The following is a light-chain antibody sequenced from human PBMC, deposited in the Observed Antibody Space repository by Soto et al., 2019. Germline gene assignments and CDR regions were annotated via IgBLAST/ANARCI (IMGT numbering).Light chain of an antibody. CDR2: LNSDGSH. Sequence: QLVLTQSPSASASLGASVKLTCTLSSLHSSYAIAWHQQQPEKGPRYLMKLNSDGSHSKGDGIPDRFSGSSSGAERYLTISSLQSEDEADYYCQTWGTGIVVFGGGTKLTVL. CDR1: SLHSSYA. CDR3: QTWGTGIVV. V-gene: IGLV4-69*01. J-gene: IGLJ2*01.